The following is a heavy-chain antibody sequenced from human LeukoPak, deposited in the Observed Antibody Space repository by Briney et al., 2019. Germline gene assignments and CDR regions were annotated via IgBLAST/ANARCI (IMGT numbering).Heavy chain of an antibody. Sequence: SETLSLTCAVYGGSFSGYYWSWIRQPPGKALEWIGEINHSGSTNYNPSLKSRVTISVDTSKNQFSLKLSSVTAADTAVYYCARGALLWFGDRMEYYFDYWGQGTLVTVSS. V-gene: IGHV4-34*01. CDR3: ARGALLWFGDRMEYYFDY. D-gene: IGHD3-10*01. CDR1: GGSFSGYY. J-gene: IGHJ4*02. CDR2: INHSGST.